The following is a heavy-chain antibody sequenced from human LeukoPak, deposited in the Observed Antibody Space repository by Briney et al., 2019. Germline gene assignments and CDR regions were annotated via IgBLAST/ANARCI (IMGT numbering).Heavy chain of an antibody. J-gene: IGHJ4*02. CDR3: ARDSRSCSCSDY. Sequence: PGGSLRLSCAVSGITFSSYGMSWVRQAPGKGLEWVSAISGSGGSTDYADSVKGRFTISRDNAKISLYLQMNSLRAEDTAVYYCARDSRSCSCSDYWGQGTLVTVSS. V-gene: IGHV3-23*01. CDR1: GITFSSYG. D-gene: IGHD6-13*01. CDR2: ISGSGGST.